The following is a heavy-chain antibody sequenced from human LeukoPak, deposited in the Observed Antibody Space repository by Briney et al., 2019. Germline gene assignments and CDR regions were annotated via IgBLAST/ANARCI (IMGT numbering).Heavy chain of an antibody. D-gene: IGHD4-23*01. V-gene: IGHV3-48*03. CDR2: ISSSGSTI. J-gene: IGHJ4*02. Sequence: GGSLRLSCAASGFTLSSYEMNWVRQAPGKGLEWVSYISSSGSTIYYTDSVKGPFTISRDNAKNSLYLQMNSLRAEDTAVYYCTYGGKKGFDYWGQGTLVTVSS. CDR1: GFTLSSYE. CDR3: TYGGKKGFDY.